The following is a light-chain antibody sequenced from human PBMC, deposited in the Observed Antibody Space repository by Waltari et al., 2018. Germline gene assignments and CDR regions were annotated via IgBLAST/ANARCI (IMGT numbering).Light chain of an antibody. Sequence: DIVMTQSPDSLAVSLGERATINCKSSQSVLSSSNNKNYLAWFQQKPGQPPKLLFYWASTRESGVPDRFSGSGSGTDFTLTISSLKAEDVTVYYCQQYYSSPYTFGRGTKLEIK. CDR3: QQYYSSPYT. CDR2: WAS. J-gene: IGKJ2*01. V-gene: IGKV4-1*01. CDR1: QSVLSSSNNKNY.